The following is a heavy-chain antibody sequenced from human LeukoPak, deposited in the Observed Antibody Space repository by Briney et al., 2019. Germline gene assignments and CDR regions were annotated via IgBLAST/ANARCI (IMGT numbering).Heavy chain of an antibody. CDR2: IYYSGST. CDR3: ARDSSIAARGWFDP. J-gene: IGHJ5*02. D-gene: IGHD6-6*01. Sequence: SETLSLTCTVSGGSISSYYWSWIRQPPGKGLEWIGYIYYSGSTNYNPSLKSRVTISVDTYKNQFSLKLSSVTAADTAVYYCARDSSIAARGWFDPWGQGTLVTVSS. V-gene: IGHV4-59*01. CDR1: GGSISSYY.